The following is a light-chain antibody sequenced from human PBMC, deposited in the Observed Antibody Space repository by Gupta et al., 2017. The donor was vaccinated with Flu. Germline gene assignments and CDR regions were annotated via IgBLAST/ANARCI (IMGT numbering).Light chain of an antibody. CDR2: RNN. Sequence: VTISWSGSSSNIGSNYVYWYQQLPGTAPKLLIYRNNQRPSGVPDRFSGSKSGTSASLAISGLRSEDEADYYCAAWDDSLSGPLVFGGGTKLTVL. CDR3: AAWDDSLSGPLV. V-gene: IGLV1-47*01. CDR1: SSNIGSNY. J-gene: IGLJ3*02.